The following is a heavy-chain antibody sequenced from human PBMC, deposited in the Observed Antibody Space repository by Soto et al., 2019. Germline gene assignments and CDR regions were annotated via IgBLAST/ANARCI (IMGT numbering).Heavy chain of an antibody. CDR1: GDSFSDYY. V-gene: IGHV5-51*01. CDR2: IYPEDSGT. D-gene: IGHD3-10*01. J-gene: IGHJ2*01. Sequence: PVESLKISCKASGDSFSDYYIGWVRQMSGKGLEWMGIIYPEDSGTTYSPSFQGQVTMSADRSVSTAYLQWTSLKASDTAIYYCGRLPTIHDSWSSTFFWHFDLWGRGTL. CDR3: GRLPTIHDSWSSTFFWHFDL.